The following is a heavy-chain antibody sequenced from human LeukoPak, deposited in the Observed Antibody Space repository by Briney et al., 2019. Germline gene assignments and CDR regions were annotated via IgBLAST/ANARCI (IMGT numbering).Heavy chain of an antibody. D-gene: IGHD5-18*01. CDR3: ARTRGYSYGPHY. V-gene: IGHV1-69*13. CDR2: IIPIFGTA. J-gene: IGHJ4*02. CDR1: GGTFSSYA. Sequence: GASVKVSCKASGGTFSSYAISWVRQAPGQGLEWMGGIIPIFGTANYAQKFQGRVTITADESTSTAYMELSSLRSEDTAVYYCARTRGYSYGPHYWGQGTLVTVSS.